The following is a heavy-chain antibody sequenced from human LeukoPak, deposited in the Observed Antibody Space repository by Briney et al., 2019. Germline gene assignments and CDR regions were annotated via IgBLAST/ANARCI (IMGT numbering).Heavy chain of an antibody. V-gene: IGHV3-74*01. CDR1: GFSLSGHW. CDR2: ISPTGSTT. CDR3: ARGPNSNWSGLDF. Sequence: GGPLRLSCIASGFSLSGHWMHWARQLPGKGLVWVSRISPTGSTTSYADSVKGRFTVSRDNAKNTLYLQVNNLRAEDTAVYYCARGPNSNWSGLDFWGQGTLLTVSS. J-gene: IGHJ4*02. D-gene: IGHD6-6*01.